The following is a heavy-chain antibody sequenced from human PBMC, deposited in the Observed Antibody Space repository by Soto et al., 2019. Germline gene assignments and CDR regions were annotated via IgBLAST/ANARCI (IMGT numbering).Heavy chain of an antibody. Sequence: GGSLRLSCAASGFTFSSYGMHWVRQAPGKGLEWVAVIWYDGSNKYYADSVKGRFTISRDNSKNTLYLQMNSLRAEDTAVYYCARGPGWLQISQGPYYFDYWGQGTLVTVSS. CDR1: GFTFSSYG. V-gene: IGHV3-33*01. J-gene: IGHJ4*02. D-gene: IGHD5-12*01. CDR3: ARGPGWLQISQGPYYFDY. CDR2: IWYDGSNK.